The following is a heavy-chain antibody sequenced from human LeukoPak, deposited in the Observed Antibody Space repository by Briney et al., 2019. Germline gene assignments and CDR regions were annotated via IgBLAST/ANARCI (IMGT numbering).Heavy chain of an antibody. J-gene: IGHJ5*02. Sequence: GGSLRLSCAASGFTFSSYAMSWVRQAPGKGLEWVSAISGSGGSTYYANSVKGRFTISRDNSKNTLYLQMNSLRAEDTAVYYCAKGNVDIVVANWFDPWGQGTLVTVSS. V-gene: IGHV3-23*01. D-gene: IGHD2-2*01. CDR1: GFTFSSYA. CDR2: ISGSGGST. CDR3: AKGNVDIVVANWFDP.